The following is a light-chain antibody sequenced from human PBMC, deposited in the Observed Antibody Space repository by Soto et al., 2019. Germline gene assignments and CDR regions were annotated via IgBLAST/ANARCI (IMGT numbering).Light chain of an antibody. CDR3: PQLRMYPSN. CDR1: QDIAIY. J-gene: IGKJ4*01. V-gene: IGKV1-9*01. CDR2: AAS. Sequence: IQLTQSPSSLSASVGDRVTITCRASQDIAIYLAWYQQKPGEAPKLLIYAASTLYGGVPSRFSGSGSGTDFALTITSLQAYDFATYYCPQLRMYPSNFGGGTKVEIK.